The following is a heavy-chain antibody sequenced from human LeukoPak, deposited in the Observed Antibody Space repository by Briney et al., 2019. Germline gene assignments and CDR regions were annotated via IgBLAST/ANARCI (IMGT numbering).Heavy chain of an antibody. CDR2: ISYDGGSK. V-gene: IGHV3-30-3*01. Sequence: GGSLRLSCAASRFTFSSYAMHWVRQAPGKGLEWVAVISYDGGSKYYADSVKGRFTISRDNSENTLYLQMDSLRPEDTAVYYCARETEAFDIGGKGKMVPVFS. CDR1: RFTFSSYA. CDR3: ARETEAFDI. J-gene: IGHJ3*02.